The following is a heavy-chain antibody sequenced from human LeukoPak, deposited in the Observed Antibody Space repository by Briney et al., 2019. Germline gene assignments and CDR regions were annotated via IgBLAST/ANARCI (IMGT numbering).Heavy chain of an antibody. Sequence: SETLSLTCTVSGGSISSSSYYWGWIRQPPGKGLEWIGSIYYSGSTYYNPSLKSRVTISVDTSKNQFSLKLSSVTAADTAVYYCARALYSGSYYSFDYWGQGTLVTVSS. CDR1: GGSISSSSYY. V-gene: IGHV4-39*07. J-gene: IGHJ4*02. CDR2: IYYSGST. CDR3: ARALYSGSYYSFDY. D-gene: IGHD1-26*01.